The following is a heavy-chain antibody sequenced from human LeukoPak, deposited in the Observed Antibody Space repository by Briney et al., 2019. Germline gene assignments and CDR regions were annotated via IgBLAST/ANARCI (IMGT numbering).Heavy chain of an antibody. CDR2: INTNTGNP. D-gene: IGHD3-22*01. V-gene: IGHV7-4-1*02. Sequence: ASVKVSCKASGYSFTKYDMNWVRQAPGQGLEWMGWINTNTGNPTYAQGFTGRFVFSLDTSVSTAYLQISSLKAEDTAVYYCARESFRGYYGSAADYWGQGTLVTVSS. CDR1: GYSFTKYD. CDR3: ARESFRGYYGSAADY. J-gene: IGHJ4*02.